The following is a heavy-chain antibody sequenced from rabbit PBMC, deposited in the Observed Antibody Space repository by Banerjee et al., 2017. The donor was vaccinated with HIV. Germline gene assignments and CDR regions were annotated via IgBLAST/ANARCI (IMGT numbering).Heavy chain of an antibody. V-gene: IGHV1S40*01. CDR2: INTSSGNT. D-gene: IGHD1-1*01. Sequence: QSLEESGGDLVKPGASLTLTCTASGFDLSSNYIYWVRQAPGKGLEWIACINTSSGNTVYASWAKGRFTISKTSSTTVTLQMTSLTAADTATYFCARDLTGVIGWNFNLWGQGTLVTVS. J-gene: IGHJ4*01. CDR1: GFDLSSNY. CDR3: ARDLTGVIGWNFNL.